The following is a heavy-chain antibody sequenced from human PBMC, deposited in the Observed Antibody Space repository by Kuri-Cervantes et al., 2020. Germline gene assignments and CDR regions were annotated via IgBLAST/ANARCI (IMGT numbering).Heavy chain of an antibody. CDR2: IIPIFGTA. D-gene: IGHD1-26*01. CDR1: GYTFTSYA. J-gene: IGHJ3*02. CDR3: AKDFGIGGVFDI. Sequence: SVKVSCKASGYTFTSYAIHWVRQAPGQRLEWMGGIIPIFGTANYAQKFQGRVTITTDESTSTAYMELSSLRPEDTALYYCAKDFGIGGVFDIWGQGTMVTVSS. V-gene: IGHV1-69*05.